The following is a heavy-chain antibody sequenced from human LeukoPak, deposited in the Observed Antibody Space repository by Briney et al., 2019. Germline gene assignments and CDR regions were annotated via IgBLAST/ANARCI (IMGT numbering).Heavy chain of an antibody. V-gene: IGHV3-48*01. CDR1: GFTFSSYA. D-gene: IGHD2-2*01. Sequence: GGSLRLSCAASGFTFSSYAMSWVRQAPGKGLEWVSYISSSSSTIYYADSVKGRFTISRDNAKNSLYLQMNSLRAEDTAVYYCARDLLVVPAAMIGYWGQGTLVTVSS. J-gene: IGHJ4*02. CDR2: ISSSSSTI. CDR3: ARDLLVVPAAMIGY.